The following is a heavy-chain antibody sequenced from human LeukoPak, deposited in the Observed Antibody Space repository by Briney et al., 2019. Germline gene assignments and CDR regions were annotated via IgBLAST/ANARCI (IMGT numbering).Heavy chain of an antibody. CDR1: GFTFSSSG. V-gene: IGHV3-30*18. CDR3: AKYDFWSGYGIDV. Sequence: GRSLILSCAASGFTFSSSGMHWIRQAPGKGLEWVAVISYDGSTKCYADSVKGRFTISRDNSKNTLYLQMTSLRAEDTAVYYCAKYDFWSGYGIDVWGQGTTVTVSS. D-gene: IGHD3-3*01. CDR2: ISYDGSTK. J-gene: IGHJ6*02.